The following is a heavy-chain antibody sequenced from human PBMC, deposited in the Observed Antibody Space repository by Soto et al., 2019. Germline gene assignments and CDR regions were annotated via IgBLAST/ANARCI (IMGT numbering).Heavy chain of an antibody. CDR3: AADPATAMANFDY. J-gene: IGHJ4*02. D-gene: IGHD5-18*01. V-gene: IGHV1-58*01. CDR1: GFTFTSSA. Sequence: SVQGSCKASGFTFTSSAVQWVRQARGQRLEWIGWIVVGSGNTNYAQKFQERVTITRDMSTSTAYMELSSLRSEDTAVYYCAADPATAMANFDYWGQGTLVTVSS. CDR2: IVVGSGNT.